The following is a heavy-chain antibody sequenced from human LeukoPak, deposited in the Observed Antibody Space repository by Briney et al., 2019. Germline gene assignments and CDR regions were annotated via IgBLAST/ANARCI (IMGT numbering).Heavy chain of an antibody. J-gene: IGHJ4*02. V-gene: IGHV3-9*01. CDR2: ISWNSGSI. CDR1: GFTFDDYA. Sequence: PGGSLRLSCAASGFTFDDYAMHWVRQAPGKGLEWVSGISWNSGSIGYADSVKGRFTISRDNAKNSLYLQMNSLRAEDTALYYCASGGGYSGYDFHFDKWGQGSLVTVSS. D-gene: IGHD5-12*01. CDR3: ASGGGYSGYDFHFDK.